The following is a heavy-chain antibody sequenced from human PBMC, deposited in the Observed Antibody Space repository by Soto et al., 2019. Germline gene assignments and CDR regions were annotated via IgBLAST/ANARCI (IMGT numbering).Heavy chain of an antibody. V-gene: IGHV1-24*01. D-gene: IGHD3-9*01. J-gene: IGHJ5*02. CDR3: ETVRYAPAPTRWFDP. CDR1: GYTLTELS. Sequence: ASVKVSCKVSGYTLTELSMHWVRQAPGKGLEWMGGFDPEDGETIYAQKIQGRVNMNEDTSTDTAYMEMSSLRSEDTAVYYCETVRYAPAPTRWFDPWGQGTLVTVSS. CDR2: FDPEDGET.